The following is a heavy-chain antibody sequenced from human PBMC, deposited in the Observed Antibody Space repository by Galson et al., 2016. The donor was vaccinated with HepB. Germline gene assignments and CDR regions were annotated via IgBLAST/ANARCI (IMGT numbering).Heavy chain of an antibody. CDR3: AGQTEVVGTGNWFDP. CDR1: GFTFNTYA. CDR2: ISAYGDNT. D-gene: IGHD1-1*01. J-gene: IGHJ5*02. Sequence: SLRLSCAVSGFTFNTYAMSWVRQAPGKGLEWVSLISAYGDNTYHADSVKGRFTISRDNSKNTLFLQMNSLKVGDTAVYYCAGQTEVVGTGNWFDPWGQGTLVTVSS. V-gene: IGHV3-23*01.